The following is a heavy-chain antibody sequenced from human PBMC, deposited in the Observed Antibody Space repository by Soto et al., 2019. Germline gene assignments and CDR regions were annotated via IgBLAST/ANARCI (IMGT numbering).Heavy chain of an antibody. V-gene: IGHV1-18*01. J-gene: IGHJ6*03. CDR3: ARVGYYGSGSYYTPLHQSPYYYYYYYMDV. CDR1: GYTFTSYG. CDR2: ISAYNGNT. Sequence: ASVKVSCKASGYTFTSYGISWVRQAPGQGLEWMGWISAYNGNTNYAQKLQGRVTMTTDTSTSTAYMELRSLRSDETAVYYCARVGYYGSGSYYTPLHQSPYYYYYYYMDVWGKGTTVTVSS. D-gene: IGHD3-10*01.